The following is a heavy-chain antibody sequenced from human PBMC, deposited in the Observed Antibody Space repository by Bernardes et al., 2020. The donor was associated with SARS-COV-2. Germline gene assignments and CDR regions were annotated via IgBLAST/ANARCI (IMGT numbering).Heavy chain of an antibody. CDR1: GSNGVNFRDYC. CDR3: TRTFRRGGDDNRT. Sequence: GGSLRLSCTMSGSNGVNFRDYCMMWFRQAPGKGLEWVGFIRSIIDGGTPEYAASVKGRFTISRDDSKSIAYLQMTNLKIDDTGIYYCTRTFRRGGDDNRTWGQGTLVNVSS. V-gene: IGHV3-49*03. CDR2: IRSIIDGGTP. D-gene: IGHD3-16*01. J-gene: IGHJ4*02.